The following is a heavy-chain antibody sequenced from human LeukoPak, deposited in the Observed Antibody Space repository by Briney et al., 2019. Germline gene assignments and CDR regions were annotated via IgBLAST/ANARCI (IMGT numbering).Heavy chain of an antibody. CDR2: INSDGSST. CDR1: GFTFSNFW. D-gene: IGHD3-10*01. J-gene: IGHJ4*02. CDR3: ARSSSGSGSYRVDY. V-gene: IGHV3-74*01. Sequence: GGSLRLSCAASGFTFSNFWMHWVRQAPGKGLVWVSRINSDGSSTSYADSVKGRVTISRDNAKKTLYLQMNSLRAEDTAVYYCARSSSGSGSYRVDYWGQGTLVTVSS.